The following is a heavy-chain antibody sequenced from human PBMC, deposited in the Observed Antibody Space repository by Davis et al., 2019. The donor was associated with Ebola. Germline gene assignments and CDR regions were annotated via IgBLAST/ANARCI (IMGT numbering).Heavy chain of an antibody. CDR1: GGTFSSYA. D-gene: IGHD3-22*01. V-gene: IGHV1-69*13. CDR3: ARVQDYYDSSGYYPGAFDI. Sequence: SVKVSCKASGGTFSSYAISWVRQAPGQGLEWMGGIIPIFGTANYAQKFQGRVTITADESTSPAYMELSSLRSEDTAVYYCARVQDYYDSSGYYPGAFDIWGQGTMVTVSS. CDR2: IIPIFGTA. J-gene: IGHJ3*02.